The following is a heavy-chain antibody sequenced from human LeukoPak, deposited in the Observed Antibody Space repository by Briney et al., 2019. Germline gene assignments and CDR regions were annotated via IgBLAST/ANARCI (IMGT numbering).Heavy chain of an antibody. J-gene: IGHJ3*02. CDR2: INPNSGGT. CDR3: ARGLFMFGGVITRDHDAFDI. D-gene: IGHD3-16*01. Sequence: ASVKVSCKASGYTFTGFYMHWVRQAPGQGLEWMGWINPNSGGTNYAQKFQGRVTMTRDTSISTAYMELSRLRSDDTAVYYCARGLFMFGGVITRDHDAFDIWGQGTMVTVSS. CDR1: GYTFTGFY. V-gene: IGHV1-2*02.